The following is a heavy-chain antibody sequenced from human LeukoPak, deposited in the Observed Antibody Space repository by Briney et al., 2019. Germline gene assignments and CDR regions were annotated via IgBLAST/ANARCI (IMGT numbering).Heavy chain of an antibody. J-gene: IGHJ4*02. D-gene: IGHD5-24*01. V-gene: IGHV3-30*18. CDR1: GFTFSSYW. Sequence: GGSLRLSCAASGFTFSSYWMHWVRQAPGKGLEWVAIISFDGSNIQFGDSVRGRFTISRDNPKNTVFLQMNSLRSDDTAVYYCVKGGDGSIPFDYWGQGTLVTVSS. CDR3: VKGGDGSIPFDY. CDR2: ISFDGSNI.